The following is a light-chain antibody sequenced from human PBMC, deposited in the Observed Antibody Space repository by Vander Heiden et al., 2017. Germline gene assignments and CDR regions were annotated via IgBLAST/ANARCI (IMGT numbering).Light chain of an antibody. Sequence: DIRLTQSPSFLSASVGDRVTITCRASQDVSRYLAWYQQKPGKAPKLLIYSASTLQSGVPSRFSGSGSGTEFTLTISSPQPEDFATYYCQQSNSFPIYSFGPGSRVDFK. CDR1: QDVSRY. V-gene: IGKV1-9*01. CDR2: SAS. J-gene: IGKJ3*01. CDR3: QQSNSFPIYS.